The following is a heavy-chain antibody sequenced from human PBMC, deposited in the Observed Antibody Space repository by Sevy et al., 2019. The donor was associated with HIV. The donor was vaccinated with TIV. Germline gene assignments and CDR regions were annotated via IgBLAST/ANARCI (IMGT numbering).Heavy chain of an antibody. D-gene: IGHD3-22*01. CDR1: GYTFTGYY. CDR2: INPNSGGT. V-gene: IGHV1-2*02. Sequence: ASVKVSCKASGYTFTGYYMHWVRQAPGQGLEWMGWINPNSGGTNYAQKFQGRVTMTRDTSISTAYMELSRLRSDDTAVYYCARPAAQPHYYDSSGYYFDWYFDLWAVAPWSPSPQ. CDR3: ARPAAQPHYYDSSGYYFDWYFDL. J-gene: IGHJ2*01.